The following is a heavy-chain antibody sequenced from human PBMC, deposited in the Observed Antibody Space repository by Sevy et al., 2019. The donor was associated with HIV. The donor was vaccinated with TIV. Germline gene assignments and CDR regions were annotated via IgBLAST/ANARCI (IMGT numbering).Heavy chain of an antibody. CDR1: GFTFSNYA. V-gene: IGHV3-30-3*01. J-gene: IGHJ3*02. Sequence: GGSLRLSCTASGFTFSNYAMHWVRQAPGKGLEWVAFTSYNGRNKHYADSVKGRFTMSRDNSKNTLSLQMNSLRAEDTAVYYCARESKDAFDIWGQGTMVTVSS. CDR3: ARESKDAFDI. CDR2: TSYNGRNK.